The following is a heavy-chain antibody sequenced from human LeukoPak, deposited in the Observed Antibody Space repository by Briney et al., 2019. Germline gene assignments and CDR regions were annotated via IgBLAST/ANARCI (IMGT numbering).Heavy chain of an antibody. D-gene: IGHD3-10*01. CDR1: AGSISNYF. V-gene: IGHV4-59*12. CDR3: ARGLWCGELFPGDYGMDV. Sequence: SETLSLTCTVSAGSISNYFWSWIRQPPGKGLEWIGYIYYSGSTNYNPSLKSRVTISVDTSKNQFSLKLSSVTAADTAVYYCARGLWCGELFPGDYGMDVWGQGTTVTVSS. CDR2: IYYSGST. J-gene: IGHJ6*02.